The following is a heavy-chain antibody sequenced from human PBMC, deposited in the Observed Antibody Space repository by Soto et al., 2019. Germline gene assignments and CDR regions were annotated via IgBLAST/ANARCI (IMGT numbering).Heavy chain of an antibody. D-gene: IGHD2-2*01. CDR1: GGSISSYY. J-gene: IGHJ6*02. CDR2: IYYSGST. V-gene: IGHV4-59*01. CDR3: ARAEDLGYCSSTSCYHYYYGMDV. Sequence: QVQLQESGPGLVKPSETLSLTCTVSGGSISSYYWSWIRQPPGKGLEWIGYIYYSGSTNYNPSLKSRVTISVDTSKNQFSLKLSSVTAADTAVYYCARAEDLGYCSSTSCYHYYYGMDVWGQGTTVTVSS.